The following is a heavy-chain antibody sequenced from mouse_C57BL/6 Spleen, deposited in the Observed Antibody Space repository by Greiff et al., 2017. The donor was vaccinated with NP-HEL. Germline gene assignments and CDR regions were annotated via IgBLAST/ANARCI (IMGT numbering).Heavy chain of an antibody. CDR2: IYPGGGYT. CDR3: ARLTGTRVYYFDY. CDR1: GYTFTNYW. Sequence: VKVVESGAELVRPGTSVKMSCKASGYTFTNYWIGWAKQRPGHGLEWIGDIYPGGGYTNYNEKFKGKATLTADKSSSTAYMQFSSLTSEDSAIYYCARLTGTRVYYFDYWGQGTTLTVSS. D-gene: IGHD4-1*01. V-gene: IGHV1-63*01. J-gene: IGHJ2*01.